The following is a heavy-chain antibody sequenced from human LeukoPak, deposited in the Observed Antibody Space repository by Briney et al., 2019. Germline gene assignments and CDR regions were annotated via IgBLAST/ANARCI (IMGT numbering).Heavy chain of an antibody. J-gene: IGHJ4*02. D-gene: IGHD4/OR15-4a*01. V-gene: IGHV4-34*01. CDR2: INHSGST. CDR3: ARHSARRPNGY. Sequence: SETLSLTCAVYGGSFSGYYWSWIRQPPGKGLEWIGEINHSGSTNYNPSLKSRVTISVDTSKNQFSLKLSSVTAADTAVYYCARHSARRPNGYWGQGTLVTVSS. CDR1: GGSFSGYY.